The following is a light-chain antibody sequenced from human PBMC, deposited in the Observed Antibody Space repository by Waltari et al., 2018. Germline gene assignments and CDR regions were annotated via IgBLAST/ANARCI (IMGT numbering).Light chain of an antibody. CDR2: LGS. Sequence: IVMTQSPLSLPVSPGEPASLSCRSSQSLLHSNGYNYLDWYLQKPGQSPQLLIFLGSNRASGVPDRFSGGGSGTDFTLKISRVEAEDVGVYYCMQALQTPWTFGQGTKVEIK. CDR3: MQALQTPWT. V-gene: IGKV2-28*01. J-gene: IGKJ1*01. CDR1: QSLLHSNGYNY.